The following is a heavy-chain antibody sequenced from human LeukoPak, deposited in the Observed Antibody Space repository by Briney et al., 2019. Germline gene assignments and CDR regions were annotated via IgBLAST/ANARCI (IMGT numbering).Heavy chain of an antibody. CDR3: ARHEVVVAASSFSDAFDS. V-gene: IGHV4-39*01. J-gene: IGHJ3*02. CDR2: INYSGST. Sequence: SETLSLTCTVSGGSISSSSNYWGCIRQPTGKGLEWFGSINYSGSTYYNPSLKSRVTISVDTSKNQCSLKLSSVTAADTAVYYCARHEVVVAASSFSDAFDSWGQGTMVTVSS. D-gene: IGHD2-15*01. CDR1: GGSISSSSNY.